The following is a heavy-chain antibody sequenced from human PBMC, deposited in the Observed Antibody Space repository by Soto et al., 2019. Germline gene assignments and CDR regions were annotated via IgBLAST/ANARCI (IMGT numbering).Heavy chain of an antibody. CDR3: ARGNYDILTGDGNGMDV. V-gene: IGHV4-30-2*01. J-gene: IGHJ6*02. D-gene: IGHD3-9*01. CDR2: FYHSGST. CDR1: GGSISSGGYS. Sequence: LQLQESGSGLVKPSQTLSLTCPVSGGSISSGGYSWSWFRQPPGKGLEWIGYFYHSGSTYYNPSLKSRFTISVDRSKNQFSLKLSSVTAADTAVYYCARGNYDILTGDGNGMDVWGQGTTVTVSS.